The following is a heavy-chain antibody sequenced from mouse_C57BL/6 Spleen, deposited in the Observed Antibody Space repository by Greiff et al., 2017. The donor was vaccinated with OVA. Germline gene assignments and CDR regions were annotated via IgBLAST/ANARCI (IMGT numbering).Heavy chain of an antibody. J-gene: IGHJ4*01. D-gene: IGHD2-2*01. CDR2: IWRGGST. V-gene: IGHV2-5*01. CDR3: AKNGGYDGYAMDY. CDR1: GFSLTSYG. Sequence: VQLQQSGPGLVQPSQSLSITCTASGFSLTSYGVHWVRQSPGKGLEWLGVIWRGGSTDYNAAFMSRLSITKDNSKSQVFFKMNSLQADDTAIYYCAKNGGYDGYAMDYWGQGTSVTVSS.